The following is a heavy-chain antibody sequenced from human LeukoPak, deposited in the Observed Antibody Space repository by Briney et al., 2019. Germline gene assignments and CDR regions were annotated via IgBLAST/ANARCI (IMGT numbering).Heavy chain of an antibody. Sequence: PGGSPRLSCAASGFTFSSYAMSWVRQAPGKGLEWVSVISGSGVSTYYADSVKGRFTISRDNSKSTLYLQMNSLRAEDTAVYYCAKDPLWFGEENWFDPWGQGTLVTVSS. V-gene: IGHV3-23*01. CDR3: AKDPLWFGEENWFDP. CDR2: ISGSGVST. J-gene: IGHJ5*02. CDR1: GFTFSSYA. D-gene: IGHD3-10*01.